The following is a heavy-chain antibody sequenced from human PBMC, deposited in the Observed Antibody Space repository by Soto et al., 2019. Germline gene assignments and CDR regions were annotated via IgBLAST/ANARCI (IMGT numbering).Heavy chain of an antibody. CDR1: GYTFRNYG. CDR2: VSAYNRNT. V-gene: IGHV1-18*01. J-gene: IGHJ4*02. CDR3: ARERQWESLHY. D-gene: IGHD1-26*01. Sequence: QVQLVQSGAEVKKPGASVKVSCEAYGYTFRNYGITWVRQAPGQGLEWMGWVSAYNRNTNYAQKFQERVTMTTDTSTSTAYMELRSLRSDDTARYFCARERQWESLHYWGQGTLVTVSS.